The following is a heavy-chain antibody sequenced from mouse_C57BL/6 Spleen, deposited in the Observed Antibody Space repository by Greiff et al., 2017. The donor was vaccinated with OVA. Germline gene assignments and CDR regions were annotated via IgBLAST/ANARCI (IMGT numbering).Heavy chain of an antibody. CDR3: ARYPYSYAPLNFAY. J-gene: IGHJ3*01. CDR2: LHPNSGST. D-gene: IGHD2-12*01. V-gene: IGHV1-64*01. Sequence: VKLQQPGAELVKPGASVKLSCKASGYTFTSYWMHWVKRRPGQGLEWIGMLHPNSGSTNYNEKFKSKATLTVDKSSSTAYMQLSSLTSEDSAVYYGARYPYSYAPLNFAYWGQGTLVTVSA. CDR1: GYTFTSYW.